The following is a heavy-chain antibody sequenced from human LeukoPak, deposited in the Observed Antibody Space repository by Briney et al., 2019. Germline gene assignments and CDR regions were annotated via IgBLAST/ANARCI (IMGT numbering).Heavy chain of an antibody. CDR1: GFTFSSYS. J-gene: IGHJ5*02. CDR2: INNSGGST. CDR3: AKPPGLRRLDP. D-gene: IGHD5-12*01. V-gene: IGHV3-23*01. Sequence: GGSLRLSCAASGFTFSSYSMNWVRQAPGKGLAWVSGINNSGGSTYYADSVKGRFTISRDNSKNTLYLQVNSLRAEDTAVYYCAKPPGLRRLDPWGQGTLVTVSS.